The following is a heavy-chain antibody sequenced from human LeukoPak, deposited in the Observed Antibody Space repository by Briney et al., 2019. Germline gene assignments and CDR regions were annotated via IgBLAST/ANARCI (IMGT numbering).Heavy chain of an antibody. Sequence: SETLSLTCTVSGGSISSSSYYWGWIRQPPGKGLEWIGSTYYSGSTYYNPSLKSRVTISVDTSKNQFSLKLSSVTAADTAVYYCAVDIDMYSSGSYWGQGTLVTVSS. CDR1: GGSISSSSYY. CDR2: TYYSGST. J-gene: IGHJ4*02. D-gene: IGHD6-19*01. V-gene: IGHV4-39*01. CDR3: AVDIDMYSSGSY.